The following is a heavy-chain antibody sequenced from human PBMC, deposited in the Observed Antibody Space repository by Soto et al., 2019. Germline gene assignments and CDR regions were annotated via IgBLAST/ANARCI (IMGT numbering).Heavy chain of an antibody. CDR2: INPSGGST. Sequence: ASVKVSCKASGYTFNSYYMHWVRQAPGQGLAWMGIINPSGGSTSYAQKFQGRVTMTRDTYTSTVYMELSSMRSVDTAVYVCSIGPLRYCSSSGPADYWGQGTLVTVAS. CDR1: GYTFNSYY. J-gene: IGHJ4*02. D-gene: IGHD3-22*01. V-gene: IGHV1-46*02. CDR3: SIGPLRYCSSSGPADY.